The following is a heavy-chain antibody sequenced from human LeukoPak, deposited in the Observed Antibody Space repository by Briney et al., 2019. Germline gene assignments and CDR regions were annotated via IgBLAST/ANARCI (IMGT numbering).Heavy chain of an antibody. CDR2: ISVYNGNT. D-gene: IGHD3-22*01. CDR1: GYTFTSYG. Sequence: ASVKVSCKASGYTFTSYGISWVRQAPGQGLEWMGWISVYNGNTDYAQKLQGRVTMTTDTSTSTAYMELRSLRSDDTAVYYCARECIYYDSRYNFDYWGKGTLVSVSS. J-gene: IGHJ4*02. CDR3: ARECIYYDSRYNFDY. V-gene: IGHV1-18*01.